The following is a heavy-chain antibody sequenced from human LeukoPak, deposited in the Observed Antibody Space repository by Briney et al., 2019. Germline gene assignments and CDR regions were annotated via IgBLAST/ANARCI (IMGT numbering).Heavy chain of an antibody. J-gene: IGHJ4*02. CDR1: GFTVRSNY. V-gene: IGHV3-7*01. D-gene: IGHD6-19*01. CDR3: ARGGDSSGWYGARYYFDY. Sequence: GGSLRLSCAASGFTVRSNYMSWVRQAPGKGLEWVANIKQDGSEKYYVDSVKGRFTISRDNAKNSLYLQMNSLGAEDTAAYYCARGGDSSGWYGARYYFDYWGQGTLVTVSS. CDR2: IKQDGSEK.